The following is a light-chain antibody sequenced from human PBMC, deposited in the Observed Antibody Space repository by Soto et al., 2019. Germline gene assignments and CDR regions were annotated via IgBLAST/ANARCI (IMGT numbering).Light chain of an antibody. Sequence: EIVFTQSPATVSLSPGERATLYCRASQSVSSYLAWYQQKPGQAPRLLIYDASNRATGIPARFSGSGSGTDFTLTIRSLEPEDFAVYYCQQRSNWPPLTFGRGTKVDIK. CDR1: QSVSSY. V-gene: IGKV3-11*01. CDR2: DAS. J-gene: IGKJ4*01. CDR3: QQRSNWPPLT.